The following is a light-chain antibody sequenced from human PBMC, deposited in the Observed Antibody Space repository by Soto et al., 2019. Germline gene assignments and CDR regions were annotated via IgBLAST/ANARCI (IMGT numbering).Light chain of an antibody. CDR2: GAS. J-gene: IGKJ1*01. Sequence: DRVLAQSPATRSLSLSGICTLSCRASQSVSTDLAWYHQRPGQAPRLLIFGASTRATGIPARFTGSGSGTEFTLTISRVAPEDYAVYYCQQYNTSPWTFGQGTKVDIK. CDR3: QQYNTSPWT. CDR1: QSVSTD. V-gene: IGKV3-15*01.